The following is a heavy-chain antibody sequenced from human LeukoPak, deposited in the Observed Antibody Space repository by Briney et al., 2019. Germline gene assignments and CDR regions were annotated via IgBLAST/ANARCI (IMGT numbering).Heavy chain of an antibody. CDR1: GGSFSGYY. J-gene: IGHJ4*02. Sequence: SETPSLTCAVYGGSFSGYYWSWIRQPPGKGLEWIGEINHSGSTNYNPSLKSRVTISVDTSKNQFSLKLSSVTAADTAVYYCARGRAPGYPDYWGQGTLVTVSS. CDR3: ARGRAPGYPDY. V-gene: IGHV4-34*01. D-gene: IGHD5-18*01. CDR2: INHSGST.